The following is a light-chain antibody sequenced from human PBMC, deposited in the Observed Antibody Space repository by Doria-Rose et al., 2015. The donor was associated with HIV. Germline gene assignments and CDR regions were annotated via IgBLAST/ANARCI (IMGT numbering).Light chain of an antibody. CDR2: AAS. J-gene: IGKJ1*01. Sequence: TQSPSSLSAFVGDKVIITCRATQDISNYLAWYQQKPDKVPNLLIYAASSLQSGVPPRFSGSGSGTNFTLTISSLQPEDVATYYCQKYNSAPRTFGQGTKVEIQ. CDR3: QKYNSAPRT. V-gene: IGKV1-27*01. CDR1: QDISNY.